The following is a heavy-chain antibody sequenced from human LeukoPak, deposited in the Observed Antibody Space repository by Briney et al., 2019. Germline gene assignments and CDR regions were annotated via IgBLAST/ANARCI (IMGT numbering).Heavy chain of an antibody. J-gene: IGHJ4*02. Sequence: TGGSLRLSCAASGFTFSTFAMIWVRQPPGKGLEWVSSIFPSGGEIHYADSVRGRFTIPRDNSKSTLSLQMNSLRAEDTAVYYCAKGLTLDDYWGQGTLVTVSS. CDR2: IFPSGGEI. CDR1: GFTFSTFA. CDR3: AKGLTLDDY. V-gene: IGHV3-23*01. D-gene: IGHD3-9*01.